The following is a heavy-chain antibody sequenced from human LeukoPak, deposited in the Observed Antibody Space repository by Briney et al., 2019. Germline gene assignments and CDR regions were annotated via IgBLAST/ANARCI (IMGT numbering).Heavy chain of an antibody. CDR3: ARVPNSGFRYVDS. Sequence: KTSETLSLTCTVSGGSISSYYWSWIRQPPGKGLEWIGYIYYSGSTSYNPSLKSRVTISVDTSKNRFSLKLSSVTAADTAVYYCARVPNSGFRYVDSWGQGTLVTVSS. J-gene: IGHJ4*02. CDR1: GGSISSYY. CDR2: IYYSGST. D-gene: IGHD5-12*01. V-gene: IGHV4-59*01.